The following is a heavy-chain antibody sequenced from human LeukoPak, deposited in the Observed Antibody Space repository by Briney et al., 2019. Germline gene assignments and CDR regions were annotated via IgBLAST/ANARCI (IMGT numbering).Heavy chain of an antibody. CDR1: GFTFSSYG. CDR3: AKSQGFYDS. D-gene: IGHD3-3*01. V-gene: IGHV3-30*18. CDR2: ISYDGSNK. Sequence: GGSLRLSCAASGFTFSSYGMHWVRQAPGKGLEWVAVISYDGSNKYYADSVKGRFTISRDNSKNTLSLQMNSLRAEDTAVYYCAKSQGFYDSWGQGTLVTVSP. J-gene: IGHJ4*02.